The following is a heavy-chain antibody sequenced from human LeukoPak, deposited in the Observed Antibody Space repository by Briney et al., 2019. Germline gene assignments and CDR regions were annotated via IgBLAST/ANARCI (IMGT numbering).Heavy chain of an antibody. CDR1: GFSLSTSGVG. CDR2: IYWNDDK. Sequence: SGPTLAKPTQTLTLTCTFSGFSLSTSGVGVGWIRQPPGKALEWLALIYWNDDKRYSPSLKSRLTITKDTSKNQVVLTMTNMDPVDTATYYCAHSQVVAARNWFDPWGQGTLVTVSS. D-gene: IGHD2-15*01. V-gene: IGHV2-5*01. J-gene: IGHJ5*02. CDR3: AHSQVVAARNWFDP.